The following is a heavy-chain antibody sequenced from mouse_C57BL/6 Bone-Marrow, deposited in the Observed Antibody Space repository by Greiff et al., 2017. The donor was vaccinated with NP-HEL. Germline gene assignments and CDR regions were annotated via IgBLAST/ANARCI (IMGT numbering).Heavy chain of an antibody. CDR3: ARRGCDRYFDV. CDR1: GFSLSTSGMG. J-gene: IGHJ1*03. CDR2: IYWGDDK. D-gene: IGHD2-13*01. V-gene: IGHV8-12*01. Sequence: QVTLKVSGPGILQSSQTLSLTCSFSGFSLSTSGMGVSWIRQPSGKGLEWLAHIYWGDDKRYNPSLKRRLTISKDTSRTQVFLKITSVYTADSATYYCARRGCDRYFDVWGTGTTVTVSS.